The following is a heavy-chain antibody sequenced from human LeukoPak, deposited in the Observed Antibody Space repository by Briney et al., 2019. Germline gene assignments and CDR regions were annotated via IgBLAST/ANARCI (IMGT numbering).Heavy chain of an antibody. Sequence: GGSLRLSCAASGFTFSSYVMSWVRQAPGKGLEWVSAISGSGGSTYYADSVKGRFTISRDNSKNTLYLQMNSLRAEDTAVYYCTGGSSSPRVAEYFQHWGQGTLVTVSS. V-gene: IGHV3-23*01. J-gene: IGHJ1*01. CDR1: GFTFSSYV. D-gene: IGHD6-6*01. CDR2: ISGSGGST. CDR3: TGGSSSPRVAEYFQH.